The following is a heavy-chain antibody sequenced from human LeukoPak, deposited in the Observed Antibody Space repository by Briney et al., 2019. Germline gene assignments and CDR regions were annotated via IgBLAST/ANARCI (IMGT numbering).Heavy chain of an antibody. J-gene: IGHJ6*03. CDR3: ARESEWERDYYYYYYMDV. V-gene: IGHV4-4*07. D-gene: IGHD1-26*01. CDR1: GGSISSYY. Sequence: SETLSLTCTVSGGSISSYYWSWIRQPAGKGLEWIGRIYTSGSTNYNPSLKSRVTMSVDTSKNQFSLKLSSVTAADTAVYYCARESEWERDYYYYYYMDVWGKGTTVTISS. CDR2: IYTSGST.